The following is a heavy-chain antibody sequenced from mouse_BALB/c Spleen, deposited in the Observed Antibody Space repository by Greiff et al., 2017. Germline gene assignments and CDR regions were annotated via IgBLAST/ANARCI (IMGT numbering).Heavy chain of an antibody. D-gene: IGHD1-1*01. Sequence: QVQLQQPGAELVKPGASVKLSCKASGFTFTSYYMYWVKQRPGQGLEWIGGINPSNGGTNFNEKFKSKATLTVDKSSSTAYMQLSSLTSEDSAVYYCTSYYYGSSLYAMDYWGQGTSVTVSS. CDR1: GFTFTSYY. J-gene: IGHJ4*01. CDR3: TSYYYGSSLYAMDY. V-gene: IGHV1S81*02. CDR2: INPSNGGT.